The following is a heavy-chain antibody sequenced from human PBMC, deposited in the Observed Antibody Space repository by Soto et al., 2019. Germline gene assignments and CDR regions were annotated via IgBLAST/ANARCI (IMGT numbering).Heavy chain of an antibody. D-gene: IGHD6-13*01. CDR2: IYYSGST. CDR3: ARSFGVAADGPFDY. Sequence: PSETLSLTCTVSGGSISSGGYCWSWIRQHPGKGLEWIGYIYYSGSTYYNPSLKSRVTISVDTSKNQFSLKLSSVTAADTAVYYCARSFGVAADGPFDYWGQGTLVTVS. CDR1: GGSISSGGYC. V-gene: IGHV4-31*03. J-gene: IGHJ4*02.